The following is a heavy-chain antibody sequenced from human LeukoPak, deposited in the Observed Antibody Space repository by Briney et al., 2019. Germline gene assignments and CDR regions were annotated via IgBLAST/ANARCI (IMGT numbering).Heavy chain of an antibody. D-gene: IGHD1-26*01. CDR2: IYPGDSDT. CDR3: ARLPQWGGTYHFDY. J-gene: IGHJ4*02. Sequence: GESLKISCKASGYSFADYWIGWVRQMPGKGLEWMGLIYPGDSDTRYSPSFEGQVTISADKSISTAYLQWSSLKASDTAMYYCARLPQWGGTYHFDYWGQGTLVTVSS. CDR1: GYSFADYW. V-gene: IGHV5-51*01.